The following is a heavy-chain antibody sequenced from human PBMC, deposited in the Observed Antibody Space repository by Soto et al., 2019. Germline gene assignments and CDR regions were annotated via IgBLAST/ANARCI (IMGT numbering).Heavy chain of an antibody. Sequence: VKVSCKASGGTFSNHAINWVRQAPGQGPEWMGGIILPFGTANYAQNFQGRVTITADESMTTAYLELNGLRSEDTAVYYCSRGPDYAGYIDDWGQGSLVTVSS. J-gene: IGHJ4*02. V-gene: IGHV1-69*13. CDR1: GGTFSNHA. CDR3: SRGPDYAGYIDD. D-gene: IGHD4-17*01. CDR2: IILPFGTA.